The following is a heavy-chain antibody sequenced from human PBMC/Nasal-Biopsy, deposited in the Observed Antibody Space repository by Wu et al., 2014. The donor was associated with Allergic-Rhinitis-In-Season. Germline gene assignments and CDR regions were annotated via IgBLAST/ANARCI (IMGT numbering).Heavy chain of an antibody. Sequence: ALVKPTQTLTLTCTFSGFSLSTSGVGVGWIRQSPGKAPEWLAVIYWDDDKRYSPSLKSRLTIVKDTHNNQVVLIVTNMDPVDTATYYCAHRRDGRGNGWDQGDFDYWGQGTLVTVSS. CDR1: GFSLSTSGVG. J-gene: IGHJ4*02. CDR3: AHRRDGRGNGWDQGDFDY. CDR2: IYWDDDK. V-gene: IGHV2-5*02. D-gene: IGHD6-19*01.